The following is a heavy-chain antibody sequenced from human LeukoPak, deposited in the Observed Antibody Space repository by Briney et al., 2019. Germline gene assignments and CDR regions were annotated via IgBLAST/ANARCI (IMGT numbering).Heavy chain of an antibody. CDR3: ARGKGSGWTFDY. J-gene: IGHJ4*02. Sequence: SETLSLTCTVSGGSISSGDYYWSWIRQPPGKGLEWIGYIYYSGSTYYNPSLKSRVTISVDTSKNQFSLKLSSVTAADTAVYYCARGKGSGWTFDYWGQGTLVTVSS. V-gene: IGHV4-30-4*01. D-gene: IGHD6-19*01. CDR1: GGSISSGDYY. CDR2: IYYSGST.